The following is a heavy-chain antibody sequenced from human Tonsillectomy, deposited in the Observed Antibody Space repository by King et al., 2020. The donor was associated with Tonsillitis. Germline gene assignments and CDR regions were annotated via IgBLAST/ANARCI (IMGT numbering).Heavy chain of an antibody. CDR3: AGGYCSSTSCYYPSPHYFDY. J-gene: IGHJ4*02. D-gene: IGHD2-2*03. CDR2: IYYSGST. Sequence: QLQESGPGLVKPSQTLSLTCTVSGGSISSGGYYWSWIRQHPGKGLEWIGYIYYSGSTYYNPSLKSRVTISVDTSKNQFSLKLRSVTAADTAVYYCAGGYCSSTSCYYPSPHYFDYWGQGTLVTVSS. CDR1: GGSISSGGYY. V-gene: IGHV4-31*03.